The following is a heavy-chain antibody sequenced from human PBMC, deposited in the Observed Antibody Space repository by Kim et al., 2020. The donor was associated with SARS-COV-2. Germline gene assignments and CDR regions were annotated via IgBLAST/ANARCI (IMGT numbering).Heavy chain of an antibody. D-gene: IGHD6-25*01. CDR2: ISSSSTYT. J-gene: IGHJ2*01. CDR3: ARLEQRGSNWCFEL. Sequence: GGSLRLSCAASGFTFSDYYMSWIRQAPGKGLEWLSYISSSSTYTDYADSVKGRFTISRDNAKNSLYLQMNSLRAEDTAVYYCARLEQRGSNWCFELWGSGTLVTVSS. CDR1: GFTFSDYY. V-gene: IGHV3-11*03.